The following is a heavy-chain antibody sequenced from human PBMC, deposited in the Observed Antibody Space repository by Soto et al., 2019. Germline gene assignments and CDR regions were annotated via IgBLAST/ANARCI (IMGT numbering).Heavy chain of an antibody. CDR2: NSSGSRYI. CDR1: EFLSAGYN. V-gene: IGHV3-21*01. D-gene: IGHD6-13*01. Sequence: PWGSLRPPCPPSEFLSAGYNISCVPHSPLKWREWVSSNSSGSRYIFYADSVKGRFTISRDNDKNSLYLKMNTLRAEDTALYYCARRRAAAGILTFDYWGQGTRVTVSS. J-gene: IGHJ4*02. CDR3: ARRRAAAGILTFDY.